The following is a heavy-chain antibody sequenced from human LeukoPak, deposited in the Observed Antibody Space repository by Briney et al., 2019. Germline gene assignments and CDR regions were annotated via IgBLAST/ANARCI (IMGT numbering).Heavy chain of an antibody. J-gene: IGHJ4*02. CDR2: IYYSGST. Sequence: SETLSLTCTVSGGSISSSSYYWGWIRQPPGKGLEWIGSIYYSGSTYYNPSLKSRVTISVDRSKNQFSLKLSSVTAADTAVYYCARGVRYYGSGSYYFYFDYWGQGTLVTVSS. CDR1: GGSISSSSYY. V-gene: IGHV4-39*07. CDR3: ARGVRYYGSGSYYFYFDY. D-gene: IGHD3-10*01.